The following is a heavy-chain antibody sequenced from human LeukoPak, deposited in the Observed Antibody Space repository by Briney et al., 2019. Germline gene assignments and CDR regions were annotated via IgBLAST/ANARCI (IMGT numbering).Heavy chain of an antibody. Sequence: GGSLRLSCAASGFTFSSYGMNWVRQAPGKGLEWVSYISSSGSTIYYADSVKGRFTISRDNAKNSLYLQMNSLRAEDTAVYYCARHPRVVGSATRQYYFDYWGQGTLVTVSS. D-gene: IGHD2-2*01. V-gene: IGHV3-48*03. CDR2: ISSSGSTI. CDR1: GFTFSSYG. J-gene: IGHJ4*02. CDR3: ARHPRVVGSATRQYYFDY.